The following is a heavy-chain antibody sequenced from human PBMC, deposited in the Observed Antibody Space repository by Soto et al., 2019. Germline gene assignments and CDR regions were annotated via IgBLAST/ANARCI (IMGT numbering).Heavy chain of an antibody. CDR3: ARVGSYYDSSGYYYDAFDI. D-gene: IGHD3-22*01. CDR2: MNPNSGNT. CDR1: GYTFTSYD. Sequence: ASVKVSCKASGYTFTSYDINWVRQATGQGLEWMGWMNPNSGNTGYAQKFQGRVTMTRNTSISTAYMELSSLRSEDTAVYYCARVGSYYDSSGYYYDAFDIWGQGTMVTVSS. V-gene: IGHV1-8*01. J-gene: IGHJ3*02.